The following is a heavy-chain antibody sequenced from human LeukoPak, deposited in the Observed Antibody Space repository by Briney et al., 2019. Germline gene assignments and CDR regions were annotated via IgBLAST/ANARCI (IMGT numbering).Heavy chain of an antibody. CDR2: ISGSGGST. CDR3: TRDPHALDY. J-gene: IGHJ4*02. Sequence: GGSLRLSCAASGFTFSSYAMSWVRQAPGKGLEWVSAISGSGGSTYYADSVKGRFTISRDNAKNSLYLQMNSLRDEDTALYFCTRDPHALDYWGQGTLVTVSS. CDR1: GFTFSSYA. D-gene: IGHD2-2*01. V-gene: IGHV3-23*01.